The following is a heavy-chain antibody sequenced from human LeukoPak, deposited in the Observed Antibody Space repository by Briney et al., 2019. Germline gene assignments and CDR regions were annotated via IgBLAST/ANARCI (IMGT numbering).Heavy chain of an antibody. CDR1: GGSISSYY. CDR2: IYYSGST. Sequence: SETLSLTCTVSGGSISSYYWSWIRQPPGKGLEWIGYIYYSGSTNYNPSLKSRVTISVDTFKNQFSLKLSSVTAADTAVYFCARGGDYGDYDYWGQGTLVTVSS. D-gene: IGHD4-17*01. J-gene: IGHJ4*02. V-gene: IGHV4-59*01. CDR3: ARGGDYGDYDY.